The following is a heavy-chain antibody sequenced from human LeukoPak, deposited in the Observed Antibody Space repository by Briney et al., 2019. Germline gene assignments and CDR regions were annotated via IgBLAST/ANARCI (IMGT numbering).Heavy chain of an antibody. CDR1: GFTFSSYA. Sequence: PGRSLRLSCAASGFTFSSYAMHWVRQAPGKGLEWVAVISYDGSNKYYADSVKGRFTISRDNSKNTLYLQMNSLRAEDTAVYYCARGYCSGGSCLDYWGQGTLVTVSS. CDR2: ISYDGSNK. CDR3: ARGYCSGGSCLDY. J-gene: IGHJ4*02. V-gene: IGHV3-30-3*01. D-gene: IGHD2-15*01.